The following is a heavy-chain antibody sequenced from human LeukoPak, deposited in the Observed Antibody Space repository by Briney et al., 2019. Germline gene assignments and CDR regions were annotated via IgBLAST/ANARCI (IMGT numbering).Heavy chain of an antibody. D-gene: IGHD1-26*01. CDR3: ARERRSGTYYYFDY. V-gene: IGHV4-39*07. Sequence: SETLSLTCSVSGGSISSTSYDWGWIRHPPGRGLEWIGSIYYSGSTNYNPSLKSRVTISVDTSKNQFSLKLSSVTAADTAVYYCARERRSGTYYYFDYWGQGTLVTVSS. CDR2: IYYSGST. CDR1: GGSISSTSYD. J-gene: IGHJ4*02.